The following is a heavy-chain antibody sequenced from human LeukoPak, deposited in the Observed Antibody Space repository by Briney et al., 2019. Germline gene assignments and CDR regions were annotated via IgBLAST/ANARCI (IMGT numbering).Heavy chain of an antibody. J-gene: IGHJ4*02. D-gene: IGHD6-19*01. CDR2: ISSSSSYI. CDR1: GFTFSSYS. V-gene: IGHV3-21*01. CDR3: AASNPIAVAGLIAGVKN. Sequence: GGSLRLSCAASGFTFSSYSMNWVRQAPGKGLEWVSSISSSSSYIYYADSVKGRLTISRDNAKNSLYLQMNSLRAEDTAVYYCAASNPIAVAGLIAGVKNWGQGTLVTVSS.